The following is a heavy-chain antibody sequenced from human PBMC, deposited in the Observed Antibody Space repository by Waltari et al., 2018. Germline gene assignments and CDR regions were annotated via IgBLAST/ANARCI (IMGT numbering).Heavy chain of an antibody. J-gene: IGHJ4*02. D-gene: IGHD3-10*01. CDR3: ARIPGYNGSGRYTLDY. CDR2: IFSNDEK. V-gene: IGHV2-26*01. Sequence: QVTLNESGPVLVKPTETLTLTCTVSGFSLSNTRLGVGWIRQPPGKALEWLAHIFSNDEKSYTTSLKSRLTISKDTSKSQVVLTMTNVDPVDTATYYCARIPGYNGSGRYTLDYWGQGTLVTVSS. CDR1: GFSLSNTRLG.